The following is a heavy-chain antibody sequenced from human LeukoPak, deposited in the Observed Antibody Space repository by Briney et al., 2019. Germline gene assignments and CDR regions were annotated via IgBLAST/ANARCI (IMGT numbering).Heavy chain of an antibody. CDR1: GGSFSGYY. V-gene: IGHV4-34*01. D-gene: IGHD6-13*01. CDR2: INHSGST. Sequence: PSETLSLTCAVYGGSFSGYYWSWIRQPPGKGLEWIGEINHSGSTNYNPSLKSRVTISVDTSKNQFSLKLSSVTAADTAGYYCARGRGSSSWYAHYYYYMDVWGKGTTVTVSS. CDR3: ARGRGSSSWYAHYYYYMDV. J-gene: IGHJ6*03.